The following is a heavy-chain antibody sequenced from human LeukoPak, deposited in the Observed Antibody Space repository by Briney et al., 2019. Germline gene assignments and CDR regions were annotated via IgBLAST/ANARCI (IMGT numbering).Heavy chain of an antibody. Sequence: ASVKVSCKVSGYTLTELSMHWVRQAPGKGLEWMGGFDPEDGETIYAQKFQGRVTMTEDTSTDTAYMEPSSLRSEDTAVYYCATAVVRGVTLDPWGQGTLVTVSS. V-gene: IGHV1-24*01. CDR3: ATAVVRGVTLDP. D-gene: IGHD3-10*01. J-gene: IGHJ5*02. CDR2: FDPEDGET. CDR1: GYTLTELS.